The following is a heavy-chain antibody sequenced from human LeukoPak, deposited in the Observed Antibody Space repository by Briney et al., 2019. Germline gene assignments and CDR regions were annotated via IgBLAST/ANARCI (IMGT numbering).Heavy chain of an antibody. D-gene: IGHD1-26*01. CDR2: ISSSSSTI. V-gene: IGHV3-48*01. J-gene: IGHJ5*02. CDR3: VREVSAWPKNWFDP. Sequence: GGGLRVSCAASGFTFSSKSRNWGREAPGKGRGRGSYISSSSSTIHYADSVKGRFTISRDNSKNTVYLQMSSLRAEDTAVYYCVREVSAWPKNWFDPWRQGTLVTVSS. CDR1: GFTFSSKS.